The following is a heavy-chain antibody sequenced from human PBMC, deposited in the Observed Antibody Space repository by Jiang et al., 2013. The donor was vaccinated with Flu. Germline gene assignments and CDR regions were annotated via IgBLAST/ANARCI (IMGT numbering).Heavy chain of an antibody. CDR2: IDHTGRT. V-gene: IGHV4-34*01. CDR3: ARGQPVTNFWSGFYYFDQ. CDR1: SGSFTGYY. Sequence: LLKPSETLSVTCALSSGSFTGYYWSWIRQSPGSGLELIGEIDHTGRTDYNPSVKRRVTISLDTSRIQFSLRLNSVTAADTAVYYCARGQPVTNFWSGFYYFDQWGQGTLVTV. D-gene: IGHD3-3*01. J-gene: IGHJ4*02.